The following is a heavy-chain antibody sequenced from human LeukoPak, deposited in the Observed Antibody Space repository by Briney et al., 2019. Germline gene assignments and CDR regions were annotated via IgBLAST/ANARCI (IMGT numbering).Heavy chain of an antibody. V-gene: IGHV1-2*02. CDR1: GYTFTGYY. Sequence: ASVKVSCKASGYTFTGYYMHWVRQAPGQGLEWMGWINPNSGGTNYAQKFQGRVTMTRDTSISTAYMELSRLRSGETAVYYCARSEGDNYYDSSGYYNRPHFQHWGQGTLVTVSS. J-gene: IGHJ1*01. CDR3: ARSEGDNYYDSSGYYNRPHFQH. D-gene: IGHD3-22*01. CDR2: INPNSGGT.